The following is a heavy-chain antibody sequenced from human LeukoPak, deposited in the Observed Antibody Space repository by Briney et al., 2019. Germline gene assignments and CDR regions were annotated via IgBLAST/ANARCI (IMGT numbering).Heavy chain of an antibody. CDR1: GYTFTSYY. CDR2: INPSGGST. D-gene: IGHD6-13*01. V-gene: IGHV1-46*01. J-gene: IGHJ4*02. CDR3: ARGYSSTTGFDY. Sequence: ASVKVSCKASGYTFTSYYMHWVRQAPGHGLEWMGIINPSGGSTGYAQKFQGRVTMTRDTSTSTVYMELSSLRSEDTAVYYCARGYSSTTGFDYWGQGTLVTVSS.